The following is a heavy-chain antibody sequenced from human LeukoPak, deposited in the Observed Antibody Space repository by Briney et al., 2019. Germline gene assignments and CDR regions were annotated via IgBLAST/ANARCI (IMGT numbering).Heavy chain of an antibody. Sequence: GGSLRLSCAASGFTFSSYAMSWVRQAPGKGLEWVSSISGSGGSTYYAGSVKGRFAISRDNSKNTLSLQMNTLRAEDTAVYYCAKGVLRYFDYWGQGTLVTVSS. D-gene: IGHD3-9*01. CDR3: AKGVLRYFDY. CDR2: ISGSGGST. CDR1: GFTFSSYA. V-gene: IGHV3-23*01. J-gene: IGHJ4*02.